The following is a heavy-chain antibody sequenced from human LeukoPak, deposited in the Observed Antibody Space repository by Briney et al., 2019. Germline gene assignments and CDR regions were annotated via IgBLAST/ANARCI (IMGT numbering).Heavy chain of an antibody. V-gene: IGHV1-46*01. CDR1: GYSFTSYY. CDR3: ARENYYDSSGPFDY. D-gene: IGHD3-22*01. CDR2: INPSDGTT. Sequence: GASVKVSCKASGYSFTSYYIHWVRQAPGQGLEWMGIINPSDGTTNYAQKFQGRVTMTRDMSTTTVYMELSSLRSEDTAVYYCARENYYDSSGPFDYWGQGTLVTVSS. J-gene: IGHJ4*02.